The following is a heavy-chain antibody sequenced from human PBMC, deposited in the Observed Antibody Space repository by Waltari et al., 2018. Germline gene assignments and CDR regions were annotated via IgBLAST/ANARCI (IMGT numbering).Heavy chain of an antibody. D-gene: IGHD6-19*01. Sequence: QVQLVESGGGVVQPGRSLRLSCAASGFTFSSYAMHWVRQAPGKGLGWVAVISYDGSNKYYADSVKGRFTISRDNSKNTLYLQMNSLRAEDTAVYYCASGSREEWLAYAFDIWGQGTMVTVSS. CDR2: ISYDGSNK. J-gene: IGHJ3*02. CDR3: ASGSREEWLAYAFDI. V-gene: IGHV3-30*04. CDR1: GFTFSSYA.